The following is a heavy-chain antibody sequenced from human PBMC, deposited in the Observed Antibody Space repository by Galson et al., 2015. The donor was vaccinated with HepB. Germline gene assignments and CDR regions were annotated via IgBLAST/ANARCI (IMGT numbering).Heavy chain of an antibody. V-gene: IGHV4-34*01. Sequence: ETLSLTCAVYGGSFSGYYWSWIRQPPGKGLEWIGEINHSGSTNYNPSLKSRVTISVDTSKNQFSLKLSSVTAADTAVYYCAGTVGARNYWGQGTLVTVSS. CDR1: GGSFSGYY. D-gene: IGHD1-26*01. J-gene: IGHJ4*02. CDR2: INHSGST. CDR3: AGTVGARNY.